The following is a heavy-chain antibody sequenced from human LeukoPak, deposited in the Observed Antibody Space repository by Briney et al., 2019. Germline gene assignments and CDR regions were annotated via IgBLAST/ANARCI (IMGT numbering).Heavy chain of an antibody. J-gene: IGHJ5*02. CDR1: GFSFSNYW. V-gene: IGHV3-74*01. CDR3: ARADNWQSGGA. Sequence: GGSLRLSCVASGFSFSNYWMYWGRQAPGKGLVWVSRIISDGSYTDYADSAKGRFTISRDNAKDTLYLQMNSLRADDTAVYYCARADNWQSGGAWGQGTLVTVSS. CDR2: IISDGSYT. D-gene: IGHD1-1*01.